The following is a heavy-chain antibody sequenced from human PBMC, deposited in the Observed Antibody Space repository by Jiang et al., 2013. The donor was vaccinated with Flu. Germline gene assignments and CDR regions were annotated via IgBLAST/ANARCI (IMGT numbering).Heavy chain of an antibody. Sequence: TCTVSGGSISSSSYYWSWIRQPPGKGLEWIGYIYYSGSTYYNPSLKSRVTISVDTSKNQFSLKLSSVTAADTAVYYCARDYDSSGNPYYFDYWGQGTLVTVSS. D-gene: IGHD3-22*01. CDR3: ARDYDSSGNPYYFDY. CDR2: IYYSGST. V-gene: IGHV4-30-4*01. J-gene: IGHJ4*02. CDR1: GGSISSSSYY.